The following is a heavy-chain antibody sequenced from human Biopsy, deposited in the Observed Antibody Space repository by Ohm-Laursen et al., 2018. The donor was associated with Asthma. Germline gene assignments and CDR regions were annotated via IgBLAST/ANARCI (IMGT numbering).Heavy chain of an antibody. Sequence: SLRLSCSAPGFMFRSFCMHWVRQAPGKGLEWVAVISYDGNHKFYEDSVKGRFTISRDNSKNTLYLQMNRLRTEDTAVYYCAKRRGYSGHDNDYWGQGTLVIVSS. CDR2: ISYDGNHK. CDR3: AKRRGYSGHDNDY. D-gene: IGHD5-12*01. J-gene: IGHJ4*02. CDR1: GFMFRSFC. V-gene: IGHV3-30*18.